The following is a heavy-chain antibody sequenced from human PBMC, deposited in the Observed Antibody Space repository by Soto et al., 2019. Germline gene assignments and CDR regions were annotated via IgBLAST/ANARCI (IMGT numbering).Heavy chain of an antibody. CDR3: ARVGGYCSGGSCYMNWSVFDI. V-gene: IGHV4-39*01. D-gene: IGHD2-15*01. CDR1: CCSILSNIYY. J-gene: IGHJ3*02. CDR2: LYYRGIT. Sequence: SETLSLTCTVICCSILSNIYYWVLTGKPPGKGLEWIGSLYYRGITYYNPSLKSRLTVSVDTSKNQFSLNLGSVTAADTAVYYCARVGGYCSGGSCYMNWSVFDIWGQGTMVT.